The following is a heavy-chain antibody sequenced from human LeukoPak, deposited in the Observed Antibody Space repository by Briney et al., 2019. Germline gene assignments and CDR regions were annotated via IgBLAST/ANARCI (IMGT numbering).Heavy chain of an antibody. CDR3: AREDGGSTNSFDY. Sequence: SETLSLTCTVSGGSISSYYWSWIRQPPGKGLEWIGYIYYSWSTNYNPSLKSRVTISVDTSKNQFSLKLSSVTAADTAVYYCAREDGGSTNSFDYWGQGTLVTVSS. CDR1: GGSISSYY. D-gene: IGHD3-16*01. V-gene: IGHV4-59*01. CDR2: IYYSWST. J-gene: IGHJ4*02.